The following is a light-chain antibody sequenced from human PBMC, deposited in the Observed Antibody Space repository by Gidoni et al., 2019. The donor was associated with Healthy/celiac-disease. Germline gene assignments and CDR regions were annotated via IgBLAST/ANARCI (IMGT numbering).Light chain of an antibody. CDR2: AAS. J-gene: IGKJ3*01. Sequence: DIQMTQSPSSLSASVGDRVTITCRASHGISNYLDWYQQKPGKVPKLLIYAASTLQSGVPSRFSVSGSGTDLTLIISSLQPEDVATYYCQKYNSASFTFGPGTKVDIK. V-gene: IGKV1-27*01. CDR3: QKYNSASFT. CDR1: HGISNY.